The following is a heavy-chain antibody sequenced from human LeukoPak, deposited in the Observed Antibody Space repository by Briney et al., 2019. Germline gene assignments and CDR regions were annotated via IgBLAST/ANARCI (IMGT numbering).Heavy chain of an antibody. CDR2: IYYSGNT. Sequence: SETLSLTCTVSGASVSSYYWSWIRQPPGEGLECIGNIYYSGNTNYKSSLKSRVTISVDTSKSQFSLKLRSMTAADTAVYYCARQNYGGSFDYWGQGTLVTVSS. D-gene: IGHD4-23*01. CDR3: ARQNYGGSFDY. V-gene: IGHV4-59*08. CDR1: GASVSSYY. J-gene: IGHJ4*02.